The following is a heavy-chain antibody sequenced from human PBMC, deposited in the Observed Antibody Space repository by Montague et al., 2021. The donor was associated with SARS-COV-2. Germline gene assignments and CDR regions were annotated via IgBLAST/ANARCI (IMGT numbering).Heavy chain of an antibody. Sequence: SETLSLTCTVSGGSMSDHYWAWIRQPPGKGLEWLAYIYYSGGINSNASLKSGVPMSVDTSKNQFSLKLTSVTAADTAVDYCAGAVSVRRAVNWCDPWGQGTLVTVSS. CDR2: IYYSGGI. V-gene: IGHV4-59*11. J-gene: IGHJ5*02. CDR1: GGSMSDHY. D-gene: IGHD3-10*01. CDR3: AGAVSVRRAVNWCDP.